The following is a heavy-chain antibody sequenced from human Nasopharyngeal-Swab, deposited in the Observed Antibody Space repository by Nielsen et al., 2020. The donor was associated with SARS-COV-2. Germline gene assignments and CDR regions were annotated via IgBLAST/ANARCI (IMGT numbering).Heavy chain of an antibody. J-gene: IGHJ4*02. V-gene: IGHV3-30-3*01. Sequence: GESLKISCEASGFTLSTYAMHWVRQAPGKGLEWVAVISYDGSIKKSADSVEGRFTISRDNSKNTLYLQMNSLRVDDTAVYYRARGGSSGESSFDYWGQGTLVTVSA. CDR1: GFTLSTYA. D-gene: IGHD5-12*01. CDR2: ISYDGSIK. CDR3: ARGGSSGESSFDY.